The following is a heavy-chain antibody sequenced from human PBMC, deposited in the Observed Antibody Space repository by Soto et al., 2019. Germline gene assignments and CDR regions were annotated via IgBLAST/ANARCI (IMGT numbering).Heavy chain of an antibody. J-gene: IGHJ4*02. CDR1: GFTFSSYG. Sequence: QVQLVESGGGVVQPGRSLRLSCAASGFTFSSYGMHWVRQAPGKGLEWVEVIWCDGSNKYYADSVKGRFTISRDNSKNPLYLQMNSLRAEDTAVYYCARDQGRGYSYGVDYWGQGTLVTVSS. V-gene: IGHV3-33*01. D-gene: IGHD5-18*01. CDR2: IWCDGSNK. CDR3: ARDQGRGYSYGVDY.